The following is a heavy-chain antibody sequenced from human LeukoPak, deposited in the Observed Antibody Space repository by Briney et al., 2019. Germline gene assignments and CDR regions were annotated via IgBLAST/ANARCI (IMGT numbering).Heavy chain of an antibody. D-gene: IGHD3-22*01. CDR1: GFTFSSYA. V-gene: IGHV3-23*01. CDR3: AKGGYYYDSSGFLH. CDR2: FSGSGGTT. Sequence: KPGGSLRLSCAASGFTFSSYAMRWVRQAPGKGLEWVSAFSGSGGTTHYADSVKGRFTISRDDSKSALYLQMNSLRAEDTAVYYCAKGGYYYDSSGFLHWGQGTLVTVSS. J-gene: IGHJ4*02.